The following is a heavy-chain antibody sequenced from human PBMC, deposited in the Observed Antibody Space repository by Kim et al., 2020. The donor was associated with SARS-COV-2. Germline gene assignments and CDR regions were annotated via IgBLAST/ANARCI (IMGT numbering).Heavy chain of an antibody. V-gene: IGHV3-21*01. Sequence: GGSLRLSCAASGFTFSSYSMNWVRQAPGKGLEWVSSISSSSTYIYYADSVKGRFTISRDYAKNSLYLQMNSLRAEDTAVYYCARDLARDTAMISSPFDYWGQGTLVTVSS. CDR3: ARDLARDTAMISSPFDY. J-gene: IGHJ4*02. CDR2: ISSSSTYI. D-gene: IGHD5-18*01. CDR1: GFTFSSYS.